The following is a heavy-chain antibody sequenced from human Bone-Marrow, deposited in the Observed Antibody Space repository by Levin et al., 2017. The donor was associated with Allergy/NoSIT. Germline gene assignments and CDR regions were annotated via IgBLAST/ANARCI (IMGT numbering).Heavy chain of an antibody. Sequence: SETLSLTCAVYGGSFSGYYWSWIRQPPGKGLEWIGEINHSGSTNYNPSLKSRVTISVDTSKNQFSLKLSSVTAADTAVYYCASIRASRLFRSIDYWGQGTLVTVSS. CDR1: GGSFSGYY. V-gene: IGHV4-34*01. D-gene: IGHD1-26*01. CDR3: ASIRASRLFRSIDY. CDR2: INHSGST. J-gene: IGHJ4*02.